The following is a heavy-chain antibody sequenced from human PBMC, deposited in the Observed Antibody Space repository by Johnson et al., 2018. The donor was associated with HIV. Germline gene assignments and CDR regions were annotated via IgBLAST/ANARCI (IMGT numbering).Heavy chain of an antibody. CDR1: GFTFSSYA. D-gene: IGHD5-18*01. J-gene: IGHJ3*01. V-gene: IGHV3-7*01. CDR2: INQDGSEK. CDR3: ARAYSYGVLDL. Sequence: VQLVESGGGLVQPGGSLRLSCAASGFTFSSYAMSWVRQAPGKGLEWVANINQDGSEKYYVDSVKGRFTISRDNAKNSLYLQMNSLRAEDTAVYFCARAYSYGVLDLWGQGTMVTVSS.